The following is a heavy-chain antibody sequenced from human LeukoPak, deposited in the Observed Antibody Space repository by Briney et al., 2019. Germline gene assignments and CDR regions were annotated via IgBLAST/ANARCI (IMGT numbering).Heavy chain of an antibody. CDR3: VRDRDYYVFDF. J-gene: IGHJ4*02. D-gene: IGHD3-10*02. Sequence: GGSLRLSCAASGFSFSRSSMGWVRQAPGKGLEWVSSITASSTYIYYADSVKGRFTISRDNAKNSLYLQMNSLKAEDTAVYYCVRDRDYYVFDFWGQGTLVTVSS. CDR1: GFSFSRSS. V-gene: IGHV3-21*01. CDR2: ITASSTYI.